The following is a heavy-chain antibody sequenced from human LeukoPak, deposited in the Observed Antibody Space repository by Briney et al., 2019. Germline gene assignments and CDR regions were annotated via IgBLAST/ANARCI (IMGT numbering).Heavy chain of an antibody. D-gene: IGHD1-14*01. J-gene: IGHJ4*02. V-gene: IGHV3-23*01. CDR2: ISDSGGST. CDR1: GFTFSNYA. Sequence: GGSLRLSCAASGFTFSNYAMSWVRQAPGKGLEWVSSISDSGGSTYYADSVKGWFTISRDNSKNTLYLQMNSLRAEDTAVYYCAKRNYYFDYWGQGTLVTVSS. CDR3: AKRNYYFDY.